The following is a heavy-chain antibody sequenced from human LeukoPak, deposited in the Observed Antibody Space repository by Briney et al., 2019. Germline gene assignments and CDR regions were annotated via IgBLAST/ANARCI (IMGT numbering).Heavy chain of an antibody. V-gene: IGHV1-69*01. CDR2: IIPIFGTA. J-gene: IGHJ6*02. Sequence: SVKVSCKASGGTFSSYAISWVQQAPGQGLEWMGGIIPIFGTANYAQKFQGRVTITADESTSTAYMELSSLRPEDTAVYYCARDWGTWNYGMDVWGQGTTVTVSS. CDR1: GGTFSSYA. CDR3: ARDWGTWNYGMDV. D-gene: IGHD3-16*01.